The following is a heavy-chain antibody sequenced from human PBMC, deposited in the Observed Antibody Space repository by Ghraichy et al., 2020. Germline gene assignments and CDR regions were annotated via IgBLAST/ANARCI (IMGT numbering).Heavy chain of an antibody. CDR1: GFTFSSYS. J-gene: IGHJ3*02. D-gene: IGHD2-15*01. CDR2: ISSSSSTI. Sequence: GGSLRLSCAASGFTFSSYSMNWVRQAPGKGLEWVSYISSSSSTIYYADSVKGRFTISRDNAKNSLYLQMNSLRDEDTAVYYCARDEVLGYCSGGSCYKDAFDIWGQGTMVTVSS. CDR3: ARDEVLGYCSGGSCYKDAFDI. V-gene: IGHV3-48*02.